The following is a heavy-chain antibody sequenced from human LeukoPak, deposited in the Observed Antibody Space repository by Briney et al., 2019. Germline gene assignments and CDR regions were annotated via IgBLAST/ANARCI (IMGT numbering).Heavy chain of an antibody. CDR3: ARDFRAGGFDY. D-gene: IGHD3-10*01. CDR2: INHSGAT. Sequence: SETLSLTRAVYGGSLSGYYWSWIRQPPGKGLKWIGEINHSGATNYNPSLKSRVTIAVDTSKNQFSLKLSSVTAADTAVYYCARDFRAGGFDYWGQGTLVTVSS. CDR1: GGSLSGYY. V-gene: IGHV4-34*01. J-gene: IGHJ4*02.